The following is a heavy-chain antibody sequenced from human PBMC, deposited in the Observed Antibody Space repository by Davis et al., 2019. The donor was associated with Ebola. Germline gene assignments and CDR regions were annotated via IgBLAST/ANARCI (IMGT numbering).Heavy chain of an antibody. Sequence: SCKASGFTFSSYAMSWVRQAPGKGLEWVGFIRSKAYGGTTEYAASVKGRFTISRDDSGNIAYLQMNSLKIEDTAVYYCARESGGGIDYWGQGTLVTVSS. V-gene: IGHV3-49*04. J-gene: IGHJ4*02. CDR2: IRSKAYGGTT. CDR1: GFTFSSYA. D-gene: IGHD1-26*01. CDR3: ARESGGGIDY.